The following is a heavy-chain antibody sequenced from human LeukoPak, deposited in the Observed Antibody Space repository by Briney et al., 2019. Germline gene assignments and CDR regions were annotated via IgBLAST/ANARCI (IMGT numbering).Heavy chain of an antibody. Sequence: SGGSLRLSCAASGFTFSSYPMTLVRQAPGKGLEWVSVISDSGGSTYYADSVKGRFTISRDNSQNTVYLLMNSLRVEDTAVYYCAKGIRRYPEPSTWSCFDSWGQGTLVTVS. V-gene: IGHV3-23*01. CDR1: GFTFSSYP. CDR2: ISDSGGST. D-gene: IGHD6-13*01. J-gene: IGHJ4*02. CDR3: AKGIRRYPEPSTWSCFDS.